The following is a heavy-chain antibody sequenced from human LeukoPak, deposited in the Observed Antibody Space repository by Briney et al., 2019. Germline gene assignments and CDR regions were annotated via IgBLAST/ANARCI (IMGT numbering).Heavy chain of an antibody. J-gene: IGHJ6*03. CDR1: GGTFSSYA. Sequence: GASVKVSCKASGGTFSSYAISWVRQAPGQGLEWMGGIIPIFGTANYAQKFQGRVTITADESTSTAYMELSSLRSEDTAVYYCASCYCGSGSYYLDYYYYYMDVWGKGTTVTISS. V-gene: IGHV1-69*13. CDR2: IIPIFGTA. D-gene: IGHD3-10*01. CDR3: ASCYCGSGSYYLDYYYYYMDV.